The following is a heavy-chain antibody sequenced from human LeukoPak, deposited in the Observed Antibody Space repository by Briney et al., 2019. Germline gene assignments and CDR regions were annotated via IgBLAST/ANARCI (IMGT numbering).Heavy chain of an antibody. Sequence: PSGGSLRLSCAASGFTFSSYVMSWVRQAPGKGLEWVSAISGSGGSTYYADSVKGRFTISRDNSKNTLYLQMNSLRAEDTAVYYCAKVETSGSYYYFDYWGQGTLVTVSS. CDR3: AKVETSGSYYYFDY. J-gene: IGHJ4*02. D-gene: IGHD1-26*01. CDR1: GFTFSSYV. CDR2: ISGSGGST. V-gene: IGHV3-23*01.